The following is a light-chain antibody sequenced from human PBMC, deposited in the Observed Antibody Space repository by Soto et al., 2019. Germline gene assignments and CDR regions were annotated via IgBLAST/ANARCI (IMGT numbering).Light chain of an antibody. CDR2: SNN. Sequence: QSVLTQPPSVSGAPGQRVTISCTGSSSNIGAGYDVHWYQQLPGTAPKLLIYSNNNRPSGVPDRFSGSKSGTSASLAITGLQAEDDADYYCQSSDSSLSGWVFGGGTQLTVL. V-gene: IGLV1-40*01. CDR3: QSSDSSLSGWV. J-gene: IGLJ3*02. CDR1: SSNIGAGYD.